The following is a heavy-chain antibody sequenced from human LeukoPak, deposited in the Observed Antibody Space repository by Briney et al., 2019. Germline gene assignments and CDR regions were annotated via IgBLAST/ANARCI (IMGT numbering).Heavy chain of an antibody. Sequence: GGSLRLSCAASGFTCSNAWMSWVRRAPGKGLEWVGRIKSKTDGGTTDYGAPVKGRFSISRDESKNTLYLDMNSLKTEDTAVYYCTTDWSGNYAWGQGTLVTVSS. CDR2: IKSKTDGGTT. D-gene: IGHD3-3*01. J-gene: IGHJ4*02. CDR1: GFTCSNAW. V-gene: IGHV3-15*01. CDR3: TTDWSGNYA.